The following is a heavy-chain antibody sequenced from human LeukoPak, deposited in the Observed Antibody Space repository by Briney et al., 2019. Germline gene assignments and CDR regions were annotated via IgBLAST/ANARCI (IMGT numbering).Heavy chain of an antibody. Sequence: GESLKISCEGSGGSFTKFWIGWVRQMPGKGRELMGIIYPADSDTRYSPSFQGQVTISADKSISTAYLQWSSLKTSDTAMYYCARHAYDSSGYLAPGISDYWGQGTLVTVSS. CDR3: ARHAYDSSGYLAPGISDY. J-gene: IGHJ4*02. CDR2: IYPADSDT. CDR1: GGSFTKFW. V-gene: IGHV5-51*01. D-gene: IGHD3-22*01.